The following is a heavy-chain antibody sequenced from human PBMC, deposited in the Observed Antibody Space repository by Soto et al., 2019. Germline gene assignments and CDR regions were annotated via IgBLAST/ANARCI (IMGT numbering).Heavy chain of an antibody. Sequence: QTLSLTCAISGDSVSSDSATWNWIRQSPARGLEWLGRTYYRSKWYNDYAVSVESRVTINPDTSKNQLSLQFSFVTPEDTAVYYCARSTQCVYKYAPATLLDEWGQGILVTISS. CDR1: GDSVSSDSAT. CDR2: TYYRSKWYN. V-gene: IGHV6-1*01. CDR3: ARSTQCVYKYAPATLLDE. J-gene: IGHJ4*02. D-gene: IGHD2-8*01.